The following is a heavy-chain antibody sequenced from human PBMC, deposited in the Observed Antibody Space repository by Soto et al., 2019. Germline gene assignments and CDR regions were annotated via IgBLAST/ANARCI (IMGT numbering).Heavy chain of an antibody. J-gene: IGHJ4*02. CDR3: AKSDYGALMYYFDY. CDR1: GFTFSSYA. Sequence: PGGSLRLSCAASGFTFSSYAVSWVRQAPGKGLEWVSAISGSGGSTYYADSVKGRFTISRDNSKNTLYLQMNSLRAEDTAVYYCAKSDYGALMYYFDYWGQGTLVTVSS. D-gene: IGHD4-17*01. V-gene: IGHV3-23*01. CDR2: ISGSGGST.